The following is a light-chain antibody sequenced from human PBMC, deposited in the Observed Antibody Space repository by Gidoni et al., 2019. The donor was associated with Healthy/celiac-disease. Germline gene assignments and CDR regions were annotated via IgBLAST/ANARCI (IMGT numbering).Light chain of an antibody. CDR2: KAS. V-gene: IGKV1-5*03. J-gene: IGKJ2*03. Sequence: DIQMTQSPSTLSAFVGDRVTITCRASQSISSWLAWYQQKPGKAPKLLIYKASTLESGVPSRFSGSGSGTEFTLTISSLQPDDFATYYCQQYKSNLYSFGQGTKLEIK. CDR3: QQYKSNLYS. CDR1: QSISSW.